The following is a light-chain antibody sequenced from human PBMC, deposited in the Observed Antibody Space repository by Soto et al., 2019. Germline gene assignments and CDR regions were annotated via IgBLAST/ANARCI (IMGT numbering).Light chain of an antibody. J-gene: IGLJ2*01. V-gene: IGLV2-14*01. CDR3: SVYTSIKEV. CDR2: EVS. CDR1: SNDVGGYKY. Sequence: QSARTQPASVSGSPGQSITISCTGTSNDVGGYKYVSWHQQHPGKAPKLMIYEVSNRPSGVSTRFSASRSGNTASLTISGLQPEDEADYYCSVYTSIKEVFGGGTKLTVL.